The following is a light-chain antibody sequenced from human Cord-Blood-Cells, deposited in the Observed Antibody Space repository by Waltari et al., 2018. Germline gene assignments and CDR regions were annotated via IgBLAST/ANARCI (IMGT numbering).Light chain of an antibody. CDR1: SLRSYY. CDR3: NSRDSSGNQV. V-gene: IGLV3-19*01. CDR2: GKN. Sequence: SSELTQDPAVSVALGQTVRITCQGASLRSYYASWYQQKPGQAPVLVIYGKNNRPSGIPDRFSGSSSGNTASLTITGAQAEDDADYYGNSRDSSGNQVFGGGTKLTVL. J-gene: IGLJ2*01.